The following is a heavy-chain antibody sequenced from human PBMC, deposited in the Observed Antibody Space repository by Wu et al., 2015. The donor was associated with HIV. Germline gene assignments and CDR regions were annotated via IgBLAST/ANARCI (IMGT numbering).Heavy chain of an antibody. D-gene: IGHD3-10*01. CDR3: ARGLDYYGSGSYGSVSDY. CDR1: GYTFTSYD. CDR2: MNPXSGNT. Sequence: QVQLVQSGAEVKKPGASVKVSCKASGYTFTSYDINWVRQATGQGLEWMGWMNPXSGNTGYAQKFQGRVTMTRNTSISTAYMELSSLRSEDTAVYYCARGLDYYGSGSYGSVSDYWARERWSPSPQ. V-gene: IGHV1-8*01. J-gene: IGHJ4*02.